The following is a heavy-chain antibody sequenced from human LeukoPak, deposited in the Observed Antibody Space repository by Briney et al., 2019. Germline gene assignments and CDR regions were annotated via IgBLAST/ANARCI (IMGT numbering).Heavy chain of an antibody. CDR3: ARDLMDVAAQVCYFDY. CDR2: IKQDGSEK. J-gene: IGHJ4*02. CDR1: GFTFSSYS. Sequence: PGGSLRLSCAASGFTFSSYSMNWVRQAPGKGLEWVANIKQDGSEKYYVDSVKGRFTISRDNAKNSLYLQMNSLRAEDTAVYYCARDLMDVAAQVCYFDYWGQGTLVTVSS. D-gene: IGHD6-13*01. V-gene: IGHV3-7*01.